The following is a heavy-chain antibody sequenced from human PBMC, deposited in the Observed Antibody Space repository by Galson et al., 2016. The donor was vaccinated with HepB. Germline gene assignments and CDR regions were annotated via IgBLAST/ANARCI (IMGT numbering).Heavy chain of an antibody. CDR1: HDTITESY. J-gene: IGHJ5*02. CDR3: ARTARIFDP. V-gene: IGHV4-59*12. D-gene: IGHD6-6*01. CDR2: SSNRGDI. Sequence: ATLSLTCTVPHDTITESYWGWIRQPPGKGLECIGDSSNRGDINYTPSLKSRATRSMETSKNQFSLTLSSVRPADTAVYYCARTARIFDPWGQGILVTAAS.